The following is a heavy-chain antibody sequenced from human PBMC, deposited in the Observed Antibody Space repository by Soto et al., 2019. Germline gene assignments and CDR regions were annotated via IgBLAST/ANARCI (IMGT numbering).Heavy chain of an antibody. Sequence: PSETLSLTCAVYGGSFSGFYWSWIRQPPGKGLEWIGEINHSGSTNYNPSLESRVTISVDTSKNQFSLKVTSVTAADTAVYYCASALGGYWGRGILVTVSS. CDR1: GGSFSGFY. CDR2: INHSGST. V-gene: IGHV4-34*01. CDR3: ASALGGY. J-gene: IGHJ4*02. D-gene: IGHD3-16*01.